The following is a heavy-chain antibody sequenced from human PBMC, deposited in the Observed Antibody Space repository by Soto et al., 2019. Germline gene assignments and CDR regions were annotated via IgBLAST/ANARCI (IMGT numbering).Heavy chain of an antibody. CDR2: IYHSGST. CDR1: GYSISSGYY. Sequence: LSLTCAVSGYSISSGYYWGWIRQPPGKGLEWIGSIYHSGSTYYNPSLKSRVTISVDTSKNQFSLKLSSVTAADTAVYYCARATFGGVIVEALYYFDYWGQGTLVTVSS. D-gene: IGHD3-16*02. CDR3: ARATFGGVIVEALYYFDY. V-gene: IGHV4-38-2*01. J-gene: IGHJ4*02.